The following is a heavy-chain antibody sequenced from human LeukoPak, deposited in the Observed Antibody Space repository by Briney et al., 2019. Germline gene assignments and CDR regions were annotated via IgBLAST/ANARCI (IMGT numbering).Heavy chain of an antibody. CDR1: GFTFSTYS. Sequence: GGSLRLSCAASGFTFSTYSMNWVRQAPGKGLEWVSSISSSSTYIYYSDSVRGRFTISRDNVKNSLYLQMNSLRAEDTAVYYCAREGAYCSSTSCPIDYWGQGTLVTVSS. V-gene: IGHV3-21*01. D-gene: IGHD2-2*01. CDR2: ISSSSTYI. CDR3: AREGAYCSSTSCPIDY. J-gene: IGHJ4*02.